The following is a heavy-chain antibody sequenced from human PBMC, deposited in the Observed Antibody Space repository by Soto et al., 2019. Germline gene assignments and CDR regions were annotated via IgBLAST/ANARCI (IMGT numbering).Heavy chain of an antibody. CDR2: IWYDGSNK. D-gene: IGHD3-16*01. CDR3: ARWGNNKKLDY. CDR1: GFTFSSNG. J-gene: IGHJ4*02. V-gene: IGHV3-33*01. Sequence: GGSLRLSCAASGFTFSSNGMHWVHQAPGKGLEWVAVIWYDGSNKYYADSVEGRFTISRDNSKNTLYLQMNSLRAEDTAVYYCARWGNNKKLDYWGQGTLVTVSS.